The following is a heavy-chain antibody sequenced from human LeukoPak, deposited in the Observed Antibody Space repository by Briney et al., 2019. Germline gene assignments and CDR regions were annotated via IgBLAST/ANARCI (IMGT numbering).Heavy chain of an antibody. Sequence: SSKTLSLTCTVSGGSISTYYWSWIRQPPGKGLEWIGYIYYSGSANYNPSLKSRVTISVDTSKNQFSLKLSSVTAADTAVYYCARGTVSTRWELRNWGQGTLVTVSS. J-gene: IGHJ4*02. CDR3: ARGTVSTRWELRN. CDR2: IYYSGSA. V-gene: IGHV4-59*01. D-gene: IGHD1-26*01. CDR1: GGSISTYY.